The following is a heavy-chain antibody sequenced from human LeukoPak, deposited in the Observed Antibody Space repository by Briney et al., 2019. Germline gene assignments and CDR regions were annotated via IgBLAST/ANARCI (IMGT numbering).Heavy chain of an antibody. CDR3: ARDRGDYHGSGPSPHYYYMDV. J-gene: IGHJ6*03. Sequence: ASVRVSCKASGGTFSSYAISWVRQAPGQGLEWMGGIIPIFGTANYAQKFQGRVTITADESTSTAYMELSSLRSEDTAVYYCARDRGDYHGSGPSPHYYYMDVWGKGTTVTVSS. CDR1: GGTFSSYA. V-gene: IGHV1-69*13. D-gene: IGHD3-10*01. CDR2: IIPIFGTA.